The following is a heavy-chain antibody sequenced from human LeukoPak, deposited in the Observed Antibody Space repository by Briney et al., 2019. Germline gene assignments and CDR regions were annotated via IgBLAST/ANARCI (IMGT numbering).Heavy chain of an antibody. D-gene: IGHD5-18*01. Sequence: GGFLRLSCAASGFTFSSYSMNWVRQAPGKGLEWVSSISSSSSYIYYADSVKGRFTISRDNAKNSLHLQMNSLRAEDTAVYYCARDLSGYSYGYDYWGQGTLVTISS. CDR1: GFTFSSYS. J-gene: IGHJ4*02. V-gene: IGHV3-21*01. CDR3: ARDLSGYSYGYDY. CDR2: ISSSSSYI.